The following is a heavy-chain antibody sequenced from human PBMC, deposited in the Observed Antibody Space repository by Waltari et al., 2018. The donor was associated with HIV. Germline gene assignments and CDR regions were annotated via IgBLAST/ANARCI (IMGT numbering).Heavy chain of an antibody. D-gene: IGHD3-10*01. CDR2: ISGSGGST. Sequence: EVQLLESGGGLVQPGGSLRLSCAASGFTFTSDAISWVRQAPGKGLGWVSAISGSGGSTYYADSVKGRFTISRDNAKNTLYLQMNSLRAEDTAVYYCAKPHGSGSPVGWFDPWGQGTLVTVSS. CDR1: GFTFTSDA. CDR3: AKPHGSGSPVGWFDP. V-gene: IGHV3-23*01. J-gene: IGHJ5*02.